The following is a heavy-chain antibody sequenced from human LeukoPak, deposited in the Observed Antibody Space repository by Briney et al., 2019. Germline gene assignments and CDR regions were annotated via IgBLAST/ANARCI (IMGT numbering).Heavy chain of an antibody. CDR3: AKDTTKGVSNWFDP. CDR1: GFTFDDYA. Sequence: GRSLRLSCAASGFTFDDYAMHWVRQAPGKGLEGGSGISWNSGSIGYADSVKGRFTISRDNAKNSLYLQMNSLRAEDTALYYCAKDTTKGVSNWFDPWGQGTLVTVSS. D-gene: IGHD1/OR15-1a*01. V-gene: IGHV3-9*01. J-gene: IGHJ5*02. CDR2: ISWNSGSI.